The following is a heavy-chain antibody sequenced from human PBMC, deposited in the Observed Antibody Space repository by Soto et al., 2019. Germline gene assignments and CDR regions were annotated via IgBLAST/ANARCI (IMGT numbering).Heavy chain of an antibody. CDR2: IYYSGST. J-gene: IGHJ6*02. CDR1: VGSISSGGYY. CDR3: AGSRITMVRGVIMSGMDV. V-gene: IGHV4-31*02. D-gene: IGHD3-10*01. Sequence: SETLSLTCTVSVGSISSGGYYWIWIRHHPGKGLEWIGYIYYSGSTYYNPSLKSRVTISVDTSKNQFSLKLSSVTAADTAVYYCAGSRITMVRGVIMSGMDVWGQGTTVTVSS.